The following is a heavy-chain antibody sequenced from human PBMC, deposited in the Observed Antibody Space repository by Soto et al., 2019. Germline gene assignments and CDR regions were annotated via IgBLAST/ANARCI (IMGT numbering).Heavy chain of an antibody. CDR3: ARVRQTYYDYVWGSYRYYYGMDV. D-gene: IGHD3-16*02. CDR1: GASISSYY. J-gene: IGHJ6*02. Sequence: TLSLTCSVPGASISSYYWSCIWQPPGKGLEWIGYIYYSGSTNYNPSLKSRVTISVDTSKNQFSLKLSYVTAADTAVYYCARVRQTYYDYVWGSYRYYYGMDVWGQGTTVT. V-gene: IGHV4-59*01. CDR2: IYYSGST.